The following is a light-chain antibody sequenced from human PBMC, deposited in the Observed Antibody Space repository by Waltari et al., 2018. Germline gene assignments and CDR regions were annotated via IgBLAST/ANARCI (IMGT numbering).Light chain of an antibody. V-gene: IGLV1-40*01. J-gene: IGLJ3*02. CDR1: SSNLGSNYH. CDR2: VNE. Sequence: QSGLTQPPSGSGAAGQRVIIPRTGTSSNLGSNYHLHWYQQFPGTAPKVLIYVNENRPSGLPDRFSASKSGTSASLTITGLQTEDEADYYCQSYDNNLRAWVFGGGTKVTVL. CDR3: QSYDNNLRAWV.